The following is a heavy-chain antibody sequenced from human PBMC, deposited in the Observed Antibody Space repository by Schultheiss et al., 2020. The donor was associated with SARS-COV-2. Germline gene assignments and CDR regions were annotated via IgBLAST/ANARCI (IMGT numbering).Heavy chain of an antibody. CDR1: GFTFSSYA. Sequence: GGSLRLSCAASGFTFSSYAMNWVRQAPGKGLEWVANIKQDGSEKYYVDSVKGRFTISRDNAKNSLFLQMDSLTAEDTAVYYCARGSGGGYEFDYWGQGTLVTVSS. D-gene: IGHD5-12*01. CDR2: IKQDGSEK. CDR3: ARGSGGGYEFDY. V-gene: IGHV3-7*01. J-gene: IGHJ4*02.